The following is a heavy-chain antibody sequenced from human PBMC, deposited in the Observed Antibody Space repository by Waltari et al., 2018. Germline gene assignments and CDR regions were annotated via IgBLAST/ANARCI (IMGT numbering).Heavy chain of an antibody. Sequence: EVQLVQSGAEVKKPGESLRISCQGSGSSFTSYWYSWVRQMPGKGLEWMGMIDPSDSYTKFSPSFQGYVTISVDKSISTAYLQWSSLGASDTAIYYCARHLRYYYYYGVDVWGQGTTVTVSS. CDR2: IDPSDSYT. J-gene: IGHJ6*02. CDR3: ARHLRYYYYYGVDV. V-gene: IGHV5-10-1*03. CDR1: GSSFTSYW.